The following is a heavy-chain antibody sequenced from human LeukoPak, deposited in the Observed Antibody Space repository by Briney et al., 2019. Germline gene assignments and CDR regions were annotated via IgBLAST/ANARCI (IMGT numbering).Heavy chain of an antibody. J-gene: IGHJ4*02. CDR2: IYSGSST. V-gene: IGHV3-66*01. CDR1: GFTVSSNY. CDR3: ARGHNFGRLHPFDY. D-gene: IGHD3-9*01. Sequence: PGGSLRLSCAASGFTVSSNYMSWVRQAPGKGLEWVSVIYSGSSTYYADSVKGRFTISRDNSKNTLYLQMNSLRAEDTAVYYCARGHNFGRLHPFDYWGQGTLVTVSS.